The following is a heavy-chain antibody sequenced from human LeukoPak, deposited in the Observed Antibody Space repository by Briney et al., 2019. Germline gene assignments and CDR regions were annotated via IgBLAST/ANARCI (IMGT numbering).Heavy chain of an antibody. J-gene: IGHJ3*02. CDR2: IYSGGST. V-gene: IGHV3-53*01. Sequence: GGSLRLSCAAPGFTVSSNYMSWVRQAPGKGLEWVSVIYSGGSTYYADSVKGRFTISRDNSKNTLYLQMNSLRAEDTAVYYCARDFSGSFDAFDIWGQGTMVTVSS. D-gene: IGHD1-26*01. CDR3: ARDFSGSFDAFDI. CDR1: GFTVSSNY.